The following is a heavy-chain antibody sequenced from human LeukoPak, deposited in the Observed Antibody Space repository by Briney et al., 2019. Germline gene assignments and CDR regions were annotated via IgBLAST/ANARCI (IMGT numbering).Heavy chain of an antibody. J-gene: IGHJ6*03. V-gene: IGHV1-69*13. D-gene: IGHD6-19*01. CDR1: GGTFSSYA. CDR2: IIPIFGTA. CDR3: ASPTSVLAGLYYYMDV. Sequence: ASVKVSCKASGGTFSSYAISWVRQAPGQGLEWMGGIIPIFGTANYAQKFQGRVTITADESTSTAYMELSSLRSEDTAVYYCASPTSVLAGLYYYMDVWGKGTTVTVSS.